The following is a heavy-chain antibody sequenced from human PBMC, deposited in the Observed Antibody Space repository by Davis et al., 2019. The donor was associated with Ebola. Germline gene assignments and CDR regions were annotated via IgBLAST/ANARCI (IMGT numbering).Heavy chain of an antibody. CDR1: GGSFSGYY. CDR2: INHSGST. D-gene: IGHD3-9*01. CDR3: ARETILTGYYYYYVMDV. J-gene: IGHJ6*04. Sequence: MPGGSLRLSCAVYGGSFSGYYWGWIRQPPGKGLEWIAEINHSGSTTYNPSLNSRATISVDTSKNQFSLKLSSVTAADTAVYYCARETILTGYYYYYVMDVWGKGTTVTVSS. V-gene: IGHV4-34*01.